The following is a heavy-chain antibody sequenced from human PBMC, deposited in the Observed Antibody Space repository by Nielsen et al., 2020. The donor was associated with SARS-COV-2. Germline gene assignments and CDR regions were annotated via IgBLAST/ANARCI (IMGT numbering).Heavy chain of an antibody. Sequence: GGSLRLSCAASGFTFSSYAMPWVRQAPGKGLEWISYISFSGSAIYYADSVKGRFTISRDNANNSLYLQMNSLRVEDTAVYYCARDTTNGYDRVFDYWGQGTLVTVSS. CDR1: GFTFSSYA. CDR3: ARDTTNGYDRVFDY. J-gene: IGHJ4*02. V-gene: IGHV3-48*01. D-gene: IGHD5-12*01. CDR2: ISFSGSAI.